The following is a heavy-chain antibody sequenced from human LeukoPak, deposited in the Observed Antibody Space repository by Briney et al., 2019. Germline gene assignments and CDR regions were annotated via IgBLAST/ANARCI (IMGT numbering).Heavy chain of an antibody. Sequence: PSETLSLTCAVSGDSISGSSFYWGCLRQPPGKGLERIGRIYYSGSTYYDTSLMSRVTIYVDTSKNEFSLKLSSVTAADTAVYYCARHRGYCSSTSCYHFDYWGQGTLVTVSS. CDR2: IYYSGST. J-gene: IGHJ4*02. CDR1: GDSISGSSFY. V-gene: IGHV4-39*01. D-gene: IGHD2-2*01. CDR3: ARHRGYCSSTSCYHFDY.